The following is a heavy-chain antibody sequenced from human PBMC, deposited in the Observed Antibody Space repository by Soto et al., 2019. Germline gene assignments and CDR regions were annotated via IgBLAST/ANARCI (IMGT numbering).Heavy chain of an antibody. CDR2: IYYSGST. J-gene: IGHJ3*02. V-gene: IGHV4-31*03. D-gene: IGHD2-15*01. CDR3: ARAVTEYCSGGSCYAFDAFDI. Sequence: QVQLQESGPGLVKPSQTLSLTCTVSGGSISSGGYYWSWIRQHPGKGLEWIGYIYYSGSTYYKPSLKSRVTISVDTSKNQFSLKLRAETAADTAVYYCARAVTEYCSGGSCYAFDAFDIGGQGTMVTVSS. CDR1: GGSISSGGYY.